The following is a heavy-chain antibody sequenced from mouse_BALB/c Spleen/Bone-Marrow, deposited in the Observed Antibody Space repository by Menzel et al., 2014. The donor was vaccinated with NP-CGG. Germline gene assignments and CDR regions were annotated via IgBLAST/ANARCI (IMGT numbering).Heavy chain of an antibody. D-gene: IGHD1-1*01. V-gene: IGHV1-61*01. J-gene: IGHJ3*01. CDR2: IHPSDTET. CDR1: GYSSTSYW. Sequence: QVQLQQSGAELVGPGASVKLSCKASGYSSTSYWMNWVKQRPGHGLEWIGMIHPSDTETRLNQRFKDKATLTVDKSSSTAYMQLNSPTSEDSAVYYCARLEGNYGSTFAYWGQGTLVTVSA. CDR3: ARLEGNYGSTFAY.